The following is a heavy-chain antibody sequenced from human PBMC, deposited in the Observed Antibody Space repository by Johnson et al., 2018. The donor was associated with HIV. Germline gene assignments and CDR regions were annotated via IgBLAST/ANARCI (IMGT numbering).Heavy chain of an antibody. CDR1: GFTLRIYD. CDR2: ISWDGGST. J-gene: IGHJ3*02. CDR3: PKGGTVTTDAFDI. D-gene: IGHD4-17*01. V-gene: IGHV3-43*01. Sequence: VQLVESGGGVVQPGGSLRLSCAASGFTLRIYDMHWVRQAPGKGLEWVSLISWDGGSTYDADSVKGRFTISRDNSKNSLYLQMNSLRTEDTALYYCPKGGTVTTDAFDIWGQGTMVTVSS.